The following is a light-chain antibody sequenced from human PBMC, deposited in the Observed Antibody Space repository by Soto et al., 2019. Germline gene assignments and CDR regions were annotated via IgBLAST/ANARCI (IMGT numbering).Light chain of an antibody. CDR2: DVS. CDR3: QQYNSYPRT. V-gene: IGKV1-5*01. CDR1: QSISAW. J-gene: IGKJ1*01. Sequence: DIQITQSPSTVSASVGDRVTITCRVSQSISAWLAWYHQKAGKAPELLIYDVSSLESGVPSRFSGSGSGTEFTLTISSLQPADFATYYCQQYNSYPRTFGQGTKVDIK.